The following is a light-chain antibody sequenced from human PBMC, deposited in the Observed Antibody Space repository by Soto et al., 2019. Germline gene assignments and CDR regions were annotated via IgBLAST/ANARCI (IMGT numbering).Light chain of an antibody. CDR1: QSLLYTVGHTY. J-gene: IGKJ4*01. V-gene: IGKV2-30*01. Sequence: VMTQSPLSLAVTLGQPASISCTSSQSLLYTVGHTYLNWFHQRPGQAPRRLKHSVSIRGYGVPDRFSCSGSGTNFTLSITRVEAAGVGVFYCMKGSYWPAAFGGGTKVETK. CDR3: MKGSYWPAA. CDR2: SVS.